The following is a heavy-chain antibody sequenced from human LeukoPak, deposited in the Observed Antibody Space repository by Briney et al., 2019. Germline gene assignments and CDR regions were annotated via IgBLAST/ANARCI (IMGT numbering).Heavy chain of an antibody. CDR1: GYTFNSYD. Sequence: GASVKVSCKASGYTFNSYDISWVRQAPGQGLEWMAWISTYNGNTNYAQKVQGRATMTTDTSTRTAYMELRSLRSDDTAVYYCARVLRYDFWSAYYFDYWGQGTLVTVSS. CDR2: ISTYNGNT. V-gene: IGHV1-18*01. D-gene: IGHD3-3*01. CDR3: ARVLRYDFWSAYYFDY. J-gene: IGHJ4*02.